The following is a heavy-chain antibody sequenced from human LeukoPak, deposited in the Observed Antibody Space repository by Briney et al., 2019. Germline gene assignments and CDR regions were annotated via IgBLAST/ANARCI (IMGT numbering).Heavy chain of an antibody. J-gene: IGHJ1*01. D-gene: IGHD3-10*01. CDR3: ARDPSSGRGYFQH. CDR1: GGSISSGDYY. V-gene: IGHV4-30-4*01. CDR2: IYYSGST. Sequence: PSETLSLTCTVSGGSISSGDYYWSWIRQPPGKGLEWIGYIYYSGSTYYNPPLKSRVTISVDTSKNQFSLKLSSVTAADTAVYYCARDPSSGRGYFQHWGQGTLVTVSS.